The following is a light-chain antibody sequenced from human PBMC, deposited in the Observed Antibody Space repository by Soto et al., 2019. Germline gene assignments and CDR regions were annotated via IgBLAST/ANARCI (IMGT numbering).Light chain of an antibody. CDR2: DAY. V-gene: IGKV3-15*01. CDR1: QSVSSK. CDR3: QQFNSWPRT. J-gene: IGKJ1*01. Sequence: EIAMTQSPATLFVSPGERATLSCRASQSVSSKLAWYQQKPGQAPRLLIYDAYTRATGITARFSGSGSGTEFTLTISSLQSEDFAVYYCQQFNSWPRTFGQGTKVDIK.